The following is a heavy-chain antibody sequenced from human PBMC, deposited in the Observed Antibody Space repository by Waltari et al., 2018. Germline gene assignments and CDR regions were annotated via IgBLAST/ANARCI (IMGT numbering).Heavy chain of an antibody. D-gene: IGHD1-7*01. J-gene: IGHJ4*02. Sequence: QVQLQESGPGLVKPSETLSLHCTVSGGSISSYYWSWIRQPPGKGLEWIGYIYYSGSTNYNPSLKSRVTISVDTSKNQFSLKRSSVTAADTAVYYCARADWNSREVDYWGQGTLVTVSS. CDR3: ARADWNSREVDY. CDR1: GGSISSYY. V-gene: IGHV4-59*01. CDR2: IYYSGST.